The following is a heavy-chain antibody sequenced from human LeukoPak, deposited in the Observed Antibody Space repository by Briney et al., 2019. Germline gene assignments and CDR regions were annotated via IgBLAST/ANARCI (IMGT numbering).Heavy chain of an antibody. CDR3: ARASEDYAVLRYFDWAVAGGMDV. J-gene: IGHJ6*02. V-gene: IGHV3-23*05. D-gene: IGHD3-9*01. CDR1: GFTFSSCA. CDR2: IIDSGNSL. Sequence: AGGSLRLSCAASGFTFSSCAMSWVRQAPGKGLEWVSTIIDSGNSLYYADSVEGRFTISRDNSKNTLYLQMNSLRAEDTAVYYCARASEDYAVLRYFDWAVAGGMDVWGQGTTVTVSS.